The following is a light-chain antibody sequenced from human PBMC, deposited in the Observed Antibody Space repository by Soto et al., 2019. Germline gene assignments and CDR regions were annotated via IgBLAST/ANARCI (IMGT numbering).Light chain of an antibody. V-gene: IGKV4-1*01. Sequence: DIVMTQSPASLAVSLGERATINCKSSQSLLNSANDKIHLAWYQQKPGQPPKLLIWRASTRDSGVTDRFSGSGSGTDFTLTINRLQSEDVATYYCQQYFSAHLTFGGGTKVEI. CDR1: QSLLNSANDKIH. CDR2: RAS. J-gene: IGKJ4*01. CDR3: QQYFSAHLT.